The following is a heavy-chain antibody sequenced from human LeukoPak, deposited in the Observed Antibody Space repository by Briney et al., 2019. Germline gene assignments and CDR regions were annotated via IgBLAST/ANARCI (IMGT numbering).Heavy chain of an antibody. D-gene: IGHD4-23*01. CDR2: IGSSGSTV. V-gene: IGHV3-11*04. Sequence: LSLTCTVSGGSISSSSYYWGWIRQAPGKGLEWVSYIGSSGSTVYYADSVKGRFTISRDNAKNSLYMQMESLRDEDTAIYYCARDTLEYSNSPDALDIWGQGTMVTVSS. J-gene: IGHJ3*02. CDR3: ARDTLEYSNSPDALDI. CDR1: GGSISSSSYY.